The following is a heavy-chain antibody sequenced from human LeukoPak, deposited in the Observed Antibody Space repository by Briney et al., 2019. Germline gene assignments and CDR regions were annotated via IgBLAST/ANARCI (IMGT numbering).Heavy chain of an antibody. D-gene: IGHD2-2*01. CDR1: GFSFNDYS. CDR3: AMGLSAAILGGFDY. J-gene: IGHJ4*02. Sequence: GGSLRLSCAASGFSFNDYSISWIRQAPGKGLEWLSYTTSSGTTTYYADSMMGRFTISRDNAKNSLYLQMNSLRAEDTAVYYCAMGLSAAILGGFDYWGQGTLVTVSS. V-gene: IGHV3-11*01. CDR2: TTSSGTTT.